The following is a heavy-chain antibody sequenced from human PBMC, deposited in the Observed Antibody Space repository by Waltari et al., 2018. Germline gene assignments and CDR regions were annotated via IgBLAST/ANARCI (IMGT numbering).Heavy chain of an antibody. CDR2: IYTSGST. CDR1: GYSISSGYY. D-gene: IGHD5-18*01. CDR3: ARGGYSYGISGSIDY. V-gene: IGHV4-38-2*01. Sequence: QVQLQESGPGLVKPSETLSLTCAVSGYSISSGYYWGWIRQPPGKGLEWIGYIYTSGSTNYNPSLKSRVTISVDTSKNQFSLKLSSVTAADTAVYYCARGGYSYGISGSIDYWGQGTLVTVSS. J-gene: IGHJ4*02.